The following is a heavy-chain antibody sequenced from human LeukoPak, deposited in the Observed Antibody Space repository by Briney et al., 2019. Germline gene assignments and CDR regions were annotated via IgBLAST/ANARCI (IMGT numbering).Heavy chain of an antibody. CDR2: INHSGST. CDR1: GGSFSDYY. V-gene: IGHV4-34*01. CDR3: ARGRRTGYYGSGSYVDY. Sequence: PSETLSLTCAVYGGSFSDYYWSWIRQPPGKGLEWIGEINHSGSTNYNPSLKSRVTISVDTSKNQFSLKLRSVTAADTAVYYCARGRRTGYYGSGSYVDYWGQGTLVTVSS. D-gene: IGHD3-10*01. J-gene: IGHJ4*02.